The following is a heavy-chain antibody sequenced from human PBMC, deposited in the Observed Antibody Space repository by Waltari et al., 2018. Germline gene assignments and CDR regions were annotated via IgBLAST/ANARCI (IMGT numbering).Heavy chain of an antibody. Sequence: EVQLVESGGGLVQPGGSLRLSCAASGFTFSSYWMSWVRQAPGKGLEWVANIKKDGSEKYYVDSVKGRFTISRDNAKNSLYLQRNSLRAEDTAVYYCARDQRADDAFDIWGQGTMVTVSS. D-gene: IGHD6-13*01. CDR2: IKKDGSEK. V-gene: IGHV3-7*01. J-gene: IGHJ3*02. CDR1: GFTFSSYW. CDR3: ARDQRADDAFDI.